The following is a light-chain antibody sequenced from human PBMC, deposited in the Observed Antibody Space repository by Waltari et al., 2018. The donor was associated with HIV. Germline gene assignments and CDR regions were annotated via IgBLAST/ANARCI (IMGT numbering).Light chain of an antibody. Sequence: QSVLTQPPSVSAAPGQMVTISCSGSSSNIGSNYVSWYQQLPGTAPKLLIYDNDKRPSGIPDRVAGSKSGTSATLGITGLQTGDEADYYCGTWDSSLSVLFFGGGTKLTVL. J-gene: IGLJ2*01. CDR3: GTWDSSLSVLF. CDR2: DND. CDR1: SSNIGSNY. V-gene: IGLV1-51*01.